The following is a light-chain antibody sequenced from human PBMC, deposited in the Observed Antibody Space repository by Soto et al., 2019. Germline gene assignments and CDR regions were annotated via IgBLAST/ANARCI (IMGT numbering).Light chain of an antibody. J-gene: IGKJ1*01. V-gene: IGKV3-20*01. Sequence: EIVLTQSPGTLSLSPGERATLSCRASQSVSSSYLAWYQQKPGQAPRLLIYGASSRATGIPDRLSGSGSGTDFTLTISRLEPEDFAVYYCQQYGSPPVAFGQGTKVEIK. CDR3: QQYGSPPVA. CDR2: GAS. CDR1: QSVSSSY.